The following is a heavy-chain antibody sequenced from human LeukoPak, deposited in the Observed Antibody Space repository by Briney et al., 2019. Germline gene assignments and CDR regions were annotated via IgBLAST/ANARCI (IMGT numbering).Heavy chain of an antibody. CDR2: VWFDGSNS. J-gene: IGHJ4*02. CDR3: ARFAGSDYTGCFDL. CDR1: GFRFSTYG. Sequence: GTSLRLSCAGSGFRFSTYGMHWVRQAPGKGLEWLGYVWFDGSNSDYVDPVKGRFTISRDNSKNTVSLQMNSLRAEDTAVYHCARFAGSDYTGCFDLWGQGTPVTVSS. V-gene: IGHV3-33*01. D-gene: IGHD3-10*01.